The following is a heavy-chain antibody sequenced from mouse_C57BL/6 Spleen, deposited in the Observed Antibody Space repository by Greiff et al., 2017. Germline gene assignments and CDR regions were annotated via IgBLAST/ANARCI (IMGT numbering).Heavy chain of an antibody. CDR3: ARAHYSNYGAWFAY. CDR2: INYDGSST. V-gene: IGHV5-16*01. D-gene: IGHD2-5*01. CDR1: GFTFSDYY. Sequence: EVKVVESEGGLVQPGSSMKLSCTASGFTFSDYYMAWVRQVPEKGLEWVANINYDGSSTYYLDSLKSRFIISRDNAKNILYLQMSSLKSEDTATYYCARAHYSNYGAWFAYWGQGTLVTVSA. J-gene: IGHJ3*01.